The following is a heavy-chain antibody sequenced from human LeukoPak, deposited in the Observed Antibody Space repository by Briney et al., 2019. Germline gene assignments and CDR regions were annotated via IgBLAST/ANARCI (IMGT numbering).Heavy chain of an antibody. CDR3: ATRGSGTYYFDY. J-gene: IGHJ4*02. CDR1: GFTFDDYT. CDR2: ISWDGGST. D-gene: IGHD6-25*01. Sequence: AGGSLRLSCAASGFTFDDYTMHWIRQAPGKGLEWVSLISWDGGSTYYADSVKGRFTISRDNSKNSLYLQMNSLRTEDTALYYCATRGSGTYYFDYWGQGTLVTVSS. V-gene: IGHV3-43*01.